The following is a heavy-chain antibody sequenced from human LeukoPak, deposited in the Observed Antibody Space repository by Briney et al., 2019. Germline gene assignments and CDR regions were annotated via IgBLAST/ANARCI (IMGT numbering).Heavy chain of an antibody. Sequence: GGSLRLSCAASGFTFSSYNMNWVRQAPGKGLEWVSSISSSSTYIYYADSVKGRFTISRDNAKKSLYLQMNSLRAEDTAVYYCARDQGASDPYYFDYWGQGTLVTVSS. CDR3: ARDQGASDPYYFDY. CDR1: GFTFSSYN. D-gene: IGHD2-21*02. J-gene: IGHJ4*02. CDR2: ISSSSTYI. V-gene: IGHV3-21*01.